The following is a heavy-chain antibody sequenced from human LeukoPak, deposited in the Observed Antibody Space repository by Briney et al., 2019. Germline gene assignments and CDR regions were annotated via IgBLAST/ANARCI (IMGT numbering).Heavy chain of an antibody. J-gene: IGHJ6*02. V-gene: IGHV1-2*04. CDR1: GYTFTGYY. Sequence: GASVKVSCKASGYTFTGYYMHWVRQAPGQGLEWMGWINPNSGGTNYAQKFQGWVTMTRDTSISTAYMELSRLRSDDTAVYYCARDSGNFHYDMDVWGQGTTVIVSS. D-gene: IGHD3-10*01. CDR3: ARDSGNFHYDMDV. CDR2: INPNSGGT.